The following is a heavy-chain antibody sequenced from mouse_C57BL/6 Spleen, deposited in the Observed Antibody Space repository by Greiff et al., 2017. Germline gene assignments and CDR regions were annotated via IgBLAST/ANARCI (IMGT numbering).Heavy chain of an antibody. CDR2: ISSGSSTI. J-gene: IGHJ4*01. Sequence: EVKLMESGGGLVKPGGSLKLSCAASGFTFSDYGMHWVRQAPEKGLEWVAYISSGSSTIYYADTVKGRFTISRDNAKNTLFLQMTSLRDEDTAMYYCARSNYGAMDYWGQGTSVTVSS. D-gene: IGHD2-5*01. CDR1: GFTFSDYG. CDR3: ARSNYGAMDY. V-gene: IGHV5-17*01.